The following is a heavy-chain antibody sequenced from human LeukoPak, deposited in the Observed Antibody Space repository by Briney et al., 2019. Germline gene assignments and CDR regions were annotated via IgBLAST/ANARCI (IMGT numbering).Heavy chain of an antibody. CDR2: INPSGGST. Sequence: ASVKVSCKASGYTFTSYYMHWARQAPGQGLEWMGIINPSGGSTSYAQKFQGRVTMTRDMSTSTVYMELSSLRSEDTAVYYCARTLPLRNYGDYWGQGTLVTVSS. J-gene: IGHJ4*02. D-gene: IGHD1-14*01. V-gene: IGHV1-46*01. CDR3: ARTLPLRNYGDY. CDR1: GYTFTSYY.